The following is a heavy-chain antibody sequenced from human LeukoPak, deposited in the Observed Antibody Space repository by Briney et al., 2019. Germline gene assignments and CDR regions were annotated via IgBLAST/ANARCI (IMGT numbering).Heavy chain of an antibody. J-gene: IGHJ4*02. Sequence: GGSLRLSCAASGFTFSSYGMHWVRQAPGKGLEWVAVISYDGSNKYYADSVKGRFTISRDNSKNTLYLQMNSLRAEDTAVYYCAKDRFGVTTSRDYFDYWGQGTLVTVSS. CDR3: AKDRFGVTTSRDYFDY. D-gene: IGHD3-3*01. V-gene: IGHV3-30*18. CDR2: ISYDGSNK. CDR1: GFTFSSYG.